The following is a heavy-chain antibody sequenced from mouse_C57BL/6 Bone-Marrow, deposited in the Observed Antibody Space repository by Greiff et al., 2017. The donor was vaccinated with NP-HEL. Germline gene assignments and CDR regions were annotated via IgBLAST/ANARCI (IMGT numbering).Heavy chain of an antibody. CDR1: GFTFSDFY. V-gene: IGHV7-1*01. J-gene: IGHJ4*01. CDR3: ARDAFYAMDY. CDR2: SRNKANDYTT. Sequence: EVQVVESGGGLVQSGRSLRLSCATSGFTFSDFYMEWVRQAPGKGLEWIAASRNKANDYTTEYSASVEGRFIVSRDTSQSILYLQMNALRAEDTAIYYCARDAFYAMDYWGQGTSVTVSS.